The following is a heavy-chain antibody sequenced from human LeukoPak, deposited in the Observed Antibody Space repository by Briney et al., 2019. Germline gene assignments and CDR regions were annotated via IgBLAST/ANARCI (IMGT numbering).Heavy chain of an antibody. CDR2: IKPDGSEK. Sequence: PGGSLRLSCEASGFTFSTYWMNWVRQAPGKGLEWVANIKPDGSEKNYADSVRGRVTISRDNAKNSLFLQMNSLRVDDSAVYYCARVVSGVFDYWGQGTLVTVSS. V-gene: IGHV3-7*01. CDR3: ARVVSGVFDY. CDR1: GFTFSTYW. J-gene: IGHJ4*02. D-gene: IGHD5/OR15-5a*01.